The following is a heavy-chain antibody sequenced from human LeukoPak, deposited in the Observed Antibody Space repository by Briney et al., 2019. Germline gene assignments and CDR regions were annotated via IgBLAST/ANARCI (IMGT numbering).Heavy chain of an antibody. J-gene: IGHJ4*02. CDR2: ISGSGDRT. D-gene: IGHD3-10*01. Sequence: GGSLRISCAASGFTFSSYGMGWVRQAPGKGLEWVSVISGSGDRTYYADSVKGRFTISRDNSKNTLYLQMNSLRAEDTAVYYCAKAAYGSESYYDPFDYWGQGTLVTVSS. V-gene: IGHV3-23*01. CDR3: AKAAYGSESYYDPFDY. CDR1: GFTFSSYG.